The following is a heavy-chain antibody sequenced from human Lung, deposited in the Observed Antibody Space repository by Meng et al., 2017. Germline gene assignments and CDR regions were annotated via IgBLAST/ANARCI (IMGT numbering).Heavy chain of an antibody. CDR1: GYNFPDYY. V-gene: IGHV1-2*06. Sequence: ASVKVSCKPSGYNFPDYYIHWVRRAPGQGLEWMGRINPKSGDTHYAQKFQARVTMTGDTSISTAYMELSGLRSEDTAVYYCARSRDLHWGYSYGLTDYYFDYWGQGTLVTVSS. D-gene: IGHD5-18*01. CDR3: ARSRDLHWGYSYGLTDYYFDY. J-gene: IGHJ4*02. CDR2: INPKSGDT.